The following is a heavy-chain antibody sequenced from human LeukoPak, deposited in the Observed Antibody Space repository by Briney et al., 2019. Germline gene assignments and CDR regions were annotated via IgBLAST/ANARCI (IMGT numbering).Heavy chain of an antibody. D-gene: IGHD2-2*01. Sequence: ASVKVSCKASGYTFTGYYMHWVRQAPGQGLEWMGWINPNSGGTNYAQKFQGRVTMTRDTSISTAYMELSRLRSDDTAVYYCARDWEDIVVVPAAAHNWFDPWGQGTLVTVSS. V-gene: IGHV1-2*02. CDR3: ARDWEDIVVVPAAAHNWFDP. CDR2: INPNSGGT. CDR1: GYTFTGYY. J-gene: IGHJ5*02.